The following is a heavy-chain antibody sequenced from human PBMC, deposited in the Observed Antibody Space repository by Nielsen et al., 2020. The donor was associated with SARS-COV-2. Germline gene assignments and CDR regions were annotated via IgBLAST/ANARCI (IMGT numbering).Heavy chain of an antibody. V-gene: IGHV3-7*01. J-gene: IGHJ4*02. D-gene: IGHD4-17*01. CDR1: GFNIRGYW. CDR3: ARVGFYGDPEYLDY. CDR2: IKLDGSEK. Sequence: GESLKISCVVSGFNIRGYWMTWVRQAPGKGLEWVGNIKLDGSEKSYVDSVKGRFTISRDNARNTLYLQMNSLRVEDTAVYYCARVGFYGDPEYLDYWGPGTLVTVSS.